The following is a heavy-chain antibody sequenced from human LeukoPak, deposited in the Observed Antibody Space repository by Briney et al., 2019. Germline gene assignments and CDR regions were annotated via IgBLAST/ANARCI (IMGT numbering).Heavy chain of an antibody. Sequence: GESLKISCKGSGYSFTNYWIAWVRQMPGKGLEWMGVIHSGNSETRYRPSFQGQVTILVDKSISTAFLQWSSLQASDSAMYYCARMYYAFWSAADYWGQGTLVTVSS. CDR2: IHSGNSET. CDR3: ARMYYAFWSAADY. J-gene: IGHJ4*02. D-gene: IGHD3-3*01. V-gene: IGHV5-51*01. CDR1: GYSFTNYW.